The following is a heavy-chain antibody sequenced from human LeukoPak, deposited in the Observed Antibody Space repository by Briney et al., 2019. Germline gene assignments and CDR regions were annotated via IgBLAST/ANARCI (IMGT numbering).Heavy chain of an antibody. J-gene: IGHJ3*01. CDR2: INADGSTT. Sequence: GGSLRLSCAASGFTFGNSWVHWVRQAPGKRLVWVSLINADGSTTTYADSVKGRFTISRDNARNTLSLQMNSLTIEDTAVYYCVVVVEPPDSDGFDVWGQGTMITVSS. D-gene: IGHD1-14*01. CDR1: GFTFGNSW. V-gene: IGHV3-74*01. CDR3: VVVVEPPDSDGFDV.